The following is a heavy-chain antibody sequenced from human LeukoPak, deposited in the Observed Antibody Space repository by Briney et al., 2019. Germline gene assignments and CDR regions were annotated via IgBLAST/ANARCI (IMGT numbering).Heavy chain of an antibody. J-gene: IGHJ4*02. D-gene: IGHD2-2*01. CDR3: AQYQPAIPY. Sequence: ASVKVSCKVSGYTLTDYYMHWVQQAPGKGLEWMGLVDPEDGETIYAEKFQGRVTITADTSTDTAYMELSSLRSEDTAVYYCAQYQPAIPYWGQGTLVTVSS. V-gene: IGHV1-69-2*01. CDR1: GYTLTDYY. CDR2: VDPEDGET.